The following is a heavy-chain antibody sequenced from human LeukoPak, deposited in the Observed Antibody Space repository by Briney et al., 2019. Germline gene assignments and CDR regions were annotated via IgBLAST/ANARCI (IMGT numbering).Heavy chain of an antibody. Sequence: GGSLRLSCAASGFTFSSYSMNWVRQAPGKGPEWVSSISSSSSYIYYADSVKGRFTISRDNAKNSLYLQMNSLRAEDTAVYYCAGHSGSYYGYFDYWGQGTLVTVSS. V-gene: IGHV3-21*01. CDR3: AGHSGSYYGYFDY. J-gene: IGHJ4*02. CDR2: ISSSSSYI. D-gene: IGHD1-26*01. CDR1: GFTFSSYS.